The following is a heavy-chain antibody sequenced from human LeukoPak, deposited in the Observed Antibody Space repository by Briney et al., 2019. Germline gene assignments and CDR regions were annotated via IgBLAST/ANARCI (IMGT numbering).Heavy chain of an antibody. CDR3: ARVYWNYFDY. CDR2: INHSGST. Sequence: SETLSLTCAVYGGSFSGYYWSWIRQPLGKGLEWIGEINHSGSTNYNPSLKSRVTISVDTSKNQFSLKLSSVTAADTAVYYCARVYWNYFDYWGQGTLVTVSS. V-gene: IGHV4-34*01. J-gene: IGHJ4*02. D-gene: IGHD2-15*01. CDR1: GGSFSGYY.